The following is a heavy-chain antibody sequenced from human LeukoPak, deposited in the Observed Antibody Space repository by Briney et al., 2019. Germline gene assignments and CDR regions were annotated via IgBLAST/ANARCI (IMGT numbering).Heavy chain of an antibody. CDR3: ASRLYDSSGYYH. Sequence: SETLSLTCAVYGGSFSDYSWTWIRQPPGEGLEWIGEINPSGRTNYNPSLKSRVTISLDTSKNQFSLKLSSVTAADTAVYYCASRLYDSSGYYHWAQGTLVTVSS. J-gene: IGHJ5*02. D-gene: IGHD3-22*01. CDR1: GGSFSDYS. CDR2: INPSGRT. V-gene: IGHV4-34*01.